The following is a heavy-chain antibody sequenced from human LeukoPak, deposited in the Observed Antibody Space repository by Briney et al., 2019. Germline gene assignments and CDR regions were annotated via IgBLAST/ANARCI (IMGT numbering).Heavy chain of an antibody. V-gene: IGHV4-34*01. CDR1: GGSFSGYY. Sequence: KPSETLSLTCAVYGGSFSGYYWSWIRQPPGKGLEWIGEINHSGSTNYNPPLKSRVTISVDTSKNQFSLKLSSVTAADTAVYYCARGRITIFGVVIYYYYYMDVWGKGTTVTVSS. CDR2: INHSGST. D-gene: IGHD3-3*01. CDR3: ARGRITIFGVVIYYYYYMDV. J-gene: IGHJ6*03.